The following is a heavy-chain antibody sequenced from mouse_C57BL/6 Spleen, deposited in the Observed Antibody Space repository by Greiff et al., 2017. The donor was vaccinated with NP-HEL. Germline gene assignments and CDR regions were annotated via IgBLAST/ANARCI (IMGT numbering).Heavy chain of an antibody. CDR3: ARSGDYDTYYYAMDY. CDR2: IYPRSGNT. Sequence: QVQLQQSGAELARPGASVKLSCKASGYPFTSYGISGVKQRTGQGLEWIGEIYPRSGNTYYNEKFKGKATLTADKSSSTAYMELRSLTSEDSAVYFCARSGDYDTYYYAMDYWGQGTSVTVSS. J-gene: IGHJ4*01. CDR1: GYPFTSYG. V-gene: IGHV1-81*01. D-gene: IGHD2-4*01.